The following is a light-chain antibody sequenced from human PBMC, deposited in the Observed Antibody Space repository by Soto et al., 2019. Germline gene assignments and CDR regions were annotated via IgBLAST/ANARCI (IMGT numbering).Light chain of an antibody. CDR2: RND. CDR1: SSNIESNF. V-gene: IGLV1-47*01. CDR3: ATWDDRLRSVV. J-gene: IGLJ7*01. Sequence: QSVLTQPPSASGTPGQRVTISCSGSSSNIESNFVYWYQQFPGAAPKLLIYRNDQRPSGVPDRFSGSKSGTSASLAISGLRSEDEADYFCATWDDRLRSVVFGGGTQLTVL.